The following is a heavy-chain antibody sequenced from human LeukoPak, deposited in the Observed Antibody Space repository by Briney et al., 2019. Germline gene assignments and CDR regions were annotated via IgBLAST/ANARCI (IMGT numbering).Heavy chain of an antibody. V-gene: IGHV3-30*04. CDR1: GFTFSSYA. J-gene: IGHJ4*02. Sequence: PGRSLRLSCAASGFTFSSYAMHWVRQAPGKGLEWVAVISYDGSKYYADFVKGRFTISRDNSKNTLYLQMNSLRAEDTAVYYCARDRFRMATPFDYWGQGTLVTVSS. CDR3: ARDRFRMATPFDY. D-gene: IGHD5-24*01. CDR2: ISYDGSK.